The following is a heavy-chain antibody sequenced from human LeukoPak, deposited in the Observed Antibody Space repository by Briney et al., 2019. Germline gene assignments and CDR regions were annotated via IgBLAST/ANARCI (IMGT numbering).Heavy chain of an antibody. Sequence: GGSLRLSCAASGFTVSSNYMSWVRQAPGKGLKWVSVIYSGGSTYYADSVKGRFTISRDNSKNTLYLQMNSLRAEDTAVYYCARGSPPVTGDEYYFDYWGQGTLVTVSS. J-gene: IGHJ4*02. D-gene: IGHD7-27*01. V-gene: IGHV3-66*01. CDR1: GFTVSSNY. CDR2: IYSGGST. CDR3: ARGSPPVTGDEYYFDY.